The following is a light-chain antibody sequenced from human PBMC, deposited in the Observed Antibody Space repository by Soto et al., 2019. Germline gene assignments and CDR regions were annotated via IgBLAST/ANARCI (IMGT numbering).Light chain of an antibody. J-gene: IGLJ1*01. CDR1: SSDVGGYND. CDR2: EVS. CDR3: LSYADTLYV. Sequence: QFALTQPPSASGCPGQSVTISCAGTSSDVGGYNDVSWYEQYPGKVPKLVIDEVSDRPSGVRDRVSGSKSGTTAFLTVSGLQAEDEADYYLLSYADTLYVLGTGSQATGL. V-gene: IGLV2-8*01.